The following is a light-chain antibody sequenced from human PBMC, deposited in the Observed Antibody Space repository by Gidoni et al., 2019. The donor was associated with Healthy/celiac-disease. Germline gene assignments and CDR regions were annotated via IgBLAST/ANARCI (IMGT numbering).Light chain of an antibody. J-gene: IGKJ2*01. CDR3: MQALQTPT. CDR1: QSLLHSNGYNY. V-gene: IGKV2-28*01. CDR2: LGS. Sequence: DIVMTPSPLSLPVTPGEPASISCRSSQSLLHSNGYNYLDWYLQKPGQSPQLLIYLGSNRASGVPDRFSGSGSGTDFTLKISRVEAVDVGVYYCMQALQTPTFGQGTKLEIK.